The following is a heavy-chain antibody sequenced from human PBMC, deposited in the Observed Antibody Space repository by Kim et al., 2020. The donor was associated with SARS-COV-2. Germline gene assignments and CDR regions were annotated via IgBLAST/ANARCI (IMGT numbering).Heavy chain of an antibody. D-gene: IGHD3-22*01. CDR1: GFTFSSYA. Sequence: GGSLRLSCAASGFTFSSYAMSWVRQAPGKGLEWVSAISGSGGSTYYADSVKGRFTISRDNSKNTLYLQMNSLRAEDTAVYYCAKDSRDSSGYRRAEFDYWGQGTLVTVSS. CDR2: ISGSGGST. V-gene: IGHV3-23*01. J-gene: IGHJ4*02. CDR3: AKDSRDSSGYRRAEFDY.